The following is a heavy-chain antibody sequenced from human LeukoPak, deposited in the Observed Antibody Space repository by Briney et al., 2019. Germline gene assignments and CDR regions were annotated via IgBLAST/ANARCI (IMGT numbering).Heavy chain of an antibody. Sequence: SETLSLTCAVYGGSFSGYYWSRIRQPPGKGLEWIGEINHSGSTNYNPSLKSRVTISVDTSKNQFSLKLSSVTAADTAVYYCASNRRIYYYYGMDVWGKGTTVTVSS. V-gene: IGHV4-34*01. CDR1: GGSFSGYY. CDR3: ASNRRIYYYYGMDV. CDR2: INHSGST. D-gene: IGHD1-14*01. J-gene: IGHJ6*04.